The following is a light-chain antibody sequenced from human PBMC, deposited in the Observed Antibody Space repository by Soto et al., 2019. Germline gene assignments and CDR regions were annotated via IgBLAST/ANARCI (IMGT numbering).Light chain of an antibody. CDR1: ETFRSD. CDR3: QQYNRWPPIT. V-gene: IGKV3-15*01. CDR2: DAS. J-gene: IGKJ5*01. Sequence: EIVMTQSPATLSVSPGERATLSCRASETFRSDLAWYQQKPGQAPRLLIYDASTRATGIPARFSGSGSGTEFTLTISSLQSEDFAVYYCQQYNRWPPITFGQGTRLEI.